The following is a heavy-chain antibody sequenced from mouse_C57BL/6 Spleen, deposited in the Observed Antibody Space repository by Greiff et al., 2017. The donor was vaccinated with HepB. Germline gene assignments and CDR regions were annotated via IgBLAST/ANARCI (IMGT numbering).Heavy chain of an antibody. CDR2: INYDGSST. V-gene: IGHV5-16*01. J-gene: IGHJ2*01. Sequence: EVMLVESEGGLVQPGSSMKLSCTASGFTFSDYYMAWVRQVPEKGLEWVANINYDGSSTYYLDSLKSRFIISRDNAKNILYLQMSSLKSEDTATYYCARDTTTVGFDYWGQGTTLTVSS. D-gene: IGHD1-1*01. CDR3: ARDTTTVGFDY. CDR1: GFTFSDYY.